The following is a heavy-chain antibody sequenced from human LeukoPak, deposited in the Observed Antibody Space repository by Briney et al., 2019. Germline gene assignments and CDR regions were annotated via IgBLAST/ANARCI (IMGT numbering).Heavy chain of an antibody. CDR1: GYSISSGYY. Sequence: SETLSLTCAVSGYSISSGYYWGWIRQPPGKGLEWIGSIYHSGSTYYNPSLKSRVTISVDTSKNQFSLKLSSVTAEDTAVYYCARHLVVSSTSSTSEFDYWGQGTLVTVSS. V-gene: IGHV4-38-2*01. J-gene: IGHJ4*02. CDR2: IYHSGST. D-gene: IGHD2-2*01. CDR3: ARHLVVSSTSSTSEFDY.